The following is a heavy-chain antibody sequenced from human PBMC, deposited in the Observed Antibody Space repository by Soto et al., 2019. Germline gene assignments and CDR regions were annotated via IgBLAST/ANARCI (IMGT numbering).Heavy chain of an antibody. CDR2: INSAGSST. CDR1: GFSFNTW. D-gene: IGHD5-12*01. J-gene: IGHJ4*02. Sequence: EVQLVESGGGVVQPGGSLRLSCAASGFSFNTWMHWVRQAPGKGLVWLSRINSAGSSTTYADSVEGRFFVSRANAKNTLYLQINSLTADDTAVYYCTRGASGYGNFDYWGQGVLLTVSS. CDR3: TRGASGYGNFDY. V-gene: IGHV3-74*01.